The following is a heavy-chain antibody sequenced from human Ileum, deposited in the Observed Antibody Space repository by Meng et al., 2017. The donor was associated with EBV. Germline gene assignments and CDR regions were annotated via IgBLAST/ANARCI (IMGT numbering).Heavy chain of an antibody. V-gene: IGHV4-61*01. CDR3: ARGWDTAMDSG. D-gene: IGHD5-18*01. Sequence: QVSSRDCGHGVGEPSETLCLTWTVLGGSVSISSDDWSSIRQSPGKGVEWIGYIYYSGTTNYNTSLESRVTISVAPSKNQFSLKLRSVAASDTAVYYCARGWDTAMDSGWGQGNLVTVSS. J-gene: IGHJ4*02. CDR1: GGSVSISSDD. CDR2: IYYSGTT.